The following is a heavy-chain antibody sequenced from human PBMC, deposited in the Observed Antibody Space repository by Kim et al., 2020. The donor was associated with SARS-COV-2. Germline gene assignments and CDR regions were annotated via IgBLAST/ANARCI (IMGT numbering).Heavy chain of an antibody. Sequence: GGSLRLSCAASGFTFSRHSMNWVRQAPGKGLEWVAFISGSGSSIFSADSMKGRLTISRDNAQNSVYLQLNSLRIEDTAVYYCARSSLGYSSSWYFFDRWGQGTPVTVSS. CDR3: ARSSLGYSSSWYFFDR. V-gene: IGHV3-21*01. CDR2: ISGSGSSI. CDR1: GFTFSRHS. D-gene: IGHD6-13*01. J-gene: IGHJ1*01.